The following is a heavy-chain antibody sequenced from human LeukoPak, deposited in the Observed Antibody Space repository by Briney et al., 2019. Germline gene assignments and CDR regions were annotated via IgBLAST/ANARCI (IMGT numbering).Heavy chain of an antibody. J-gene: IGHJ3*02. Sequence: GGSLRLSCAASGFTFSNYNMNWVRQAPGKGLEWVSYISSRGSYTYYADSVKGRFTISRDNAKNSLYLQMNSLRAEDTAVYYCARIDAFDIWGQGQWSPSLQ. V-gene: IGHV3-21*06. CDR3: ARIDAFDI. CDR1: GFTFSNYN. CDR2: ISSRGSYT.